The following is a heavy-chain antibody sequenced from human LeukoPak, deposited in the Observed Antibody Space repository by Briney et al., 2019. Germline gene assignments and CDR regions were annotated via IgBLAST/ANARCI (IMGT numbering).Heavy chain of an antibody. CDR3: AREYSYGRLDY. D-gene: IGHD5-18*01. V-gene: IGHV4-59*01. Sequence: PSETLSLTCTVSGGSISSYYWSWIRQPPGKGLEWIGYIYYSGSTNYNPSLKSRVTISVDTSKNQISLKLSSVTAADTAVYYCAREYSYGRLDYWGQGTLVTVSS. CDR2: IYYSGST. CDR1: GGSISSYY. J-gene: IGHJ4*02.